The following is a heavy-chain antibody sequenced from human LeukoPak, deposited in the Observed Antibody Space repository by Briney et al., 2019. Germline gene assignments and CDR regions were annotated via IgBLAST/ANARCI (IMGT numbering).Heavy chain of an antibody. V-gene: IGHV4-59*12. Sequence: PSETLSPTCTVSGGAIGSYCWNWIRQPPGKGLEWIGYIYYSGSTNYNPSLKSRVTISVDTSKNQFSLKLSSVTAADTAVYYCARDSPEYYGSGEYYFDYWGQGTLVTVSS. CDR3: ARDSPEYYGSGEYYFDY. CDR2: IYYSGST. CDR1: GGAIGSYC. J-gene: IGHJ4*02. D-gene: IGHD3-10*01.